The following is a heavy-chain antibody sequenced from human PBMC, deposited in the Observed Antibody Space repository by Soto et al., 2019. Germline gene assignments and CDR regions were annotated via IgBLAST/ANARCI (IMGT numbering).Heavy chain of an antibody. CDR3: AKGSSSWYGWFDP. CDR2: ISYDGSNK. Sequence: GGSLRLSCAASGFTFSSYGMHWVRQAPGKGLEWVAVISYDGSNKYFADSVKGRFTISRDNSKNTLYLQMNSLRAEDTAVYYCAKGSSSWYGWFDPWGQGTLVTVSS. CDR1: GFTFSSYG. D-gene: IGHD6-13*01. V-gene: IGHV3-30*18. J-gene: IGHJ5*02.